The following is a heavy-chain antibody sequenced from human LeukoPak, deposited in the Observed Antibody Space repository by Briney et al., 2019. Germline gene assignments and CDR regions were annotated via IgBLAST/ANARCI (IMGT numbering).Heavy chain of an antibody. D-gene: IGHD3-22*01. CDR1: GGSISNYY. Sequence: SETLSLTCTASGGSISNYYWSWIRQPPGKGLEWIGYIHSSGNTNYNPSLESRVTITVDTSKNQFSLRLSSVTAADAAVYYCARSRDFNDRGGFDSWGQGIQVTVSS. V-gene: IGHV4-59*01. CDR3: ARSRDFNDRGGFDS. CDR2: IHSSGNT. J-gene: IGHJ4*02.